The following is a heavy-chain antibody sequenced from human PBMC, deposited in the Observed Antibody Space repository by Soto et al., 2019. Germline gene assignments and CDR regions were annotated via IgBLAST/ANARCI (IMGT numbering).Heavy chain of an antibody. CDR1: GGSISSGGYY. CDR2: IYYSGST. Sequence: QVQLQEPGPGLVKPSQTLSLTCTVSGGSISSGGYYWSWIRQHPGKGLEWIGYIYYSGSTYYNPSLKSRVTISVDTSKNQFSLKLSSVTAADTAVYYCARLGRGRYCSGGSCYSAEYFQHWGQGTLVTVSS. V-gene: IGHV4-31*03. J-gene: IGHJ1*01. CDR3: ARLGRGRYCSGGSCYSAEYFQH. D-gene: IGHD2-15*01.